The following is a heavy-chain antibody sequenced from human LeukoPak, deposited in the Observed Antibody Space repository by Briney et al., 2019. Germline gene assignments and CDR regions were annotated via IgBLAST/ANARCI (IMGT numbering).Heavy chain of an antibody. J-gene: IGHJ4*02. CDR3: AKTPVYCSSTSCYYFDY. V-gene: IGHV3-23*01. CDR1: GFTFSSYA. CDR2: ISGSGGST. Sequence: PGGSLRLSCAASGFTFSSYAMSWVRQAPGKGLEWVSAISGSGGSTSYADSVKGRFTISRDNSKNTLYLQMNSLRAEDTAVYYCAKTPVYCSSTSCYYFDYWGQGTLVTVSS. D-gene: IGHD2-2*01.